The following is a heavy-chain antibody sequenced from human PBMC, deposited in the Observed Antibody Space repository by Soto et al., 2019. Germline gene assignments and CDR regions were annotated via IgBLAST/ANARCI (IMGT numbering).Heavy chain of an antibody. CDR2: IYYSGST. CDR3: AKVNDFWTGYYSTNWFDP. J-gene: IGHJ5*02. V-gene: IGHV4-59*01. Sequence: SETLSLTCTVSGGSISSYYWSWIRQPPGKGLEWIGYIYYSGSTNYNPSLKSRVTISVDTSKNQFSLKLSSVTAADTAVYYCAKVNDFWTGYYSTNWFDPWGQGTLVTISS. D-gene: IGHD3-3*01. CDR1: GGSISSYY.